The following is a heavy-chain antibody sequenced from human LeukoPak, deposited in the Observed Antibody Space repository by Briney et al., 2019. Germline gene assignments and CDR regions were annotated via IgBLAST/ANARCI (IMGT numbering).Heavy chain of an antibody. CDR1: RDTFSSYA. CDR2: IIPIFGTA. Sequence: GASVKVSCKASRDTFSSYAISWVRQAPGQGLEWMGGIIPIFGTANYAQKFQGRVTLTADVSTSTAYMELSSLRSEDTAVYYCARDHTEYYYDSSVGYFDYWGQGTLVTVSS. J-gene: IGHJ4*02. D-gene: IGHD3-22*01. CDR3: ARDHTEYYYDSSVGYFDY. V-gene: IGHV1-69*13.